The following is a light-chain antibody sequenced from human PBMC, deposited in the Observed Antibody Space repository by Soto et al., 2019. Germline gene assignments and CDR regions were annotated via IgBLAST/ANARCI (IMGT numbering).Light chain of an antibody. Sequence: AIQLTQSPSSLSASVGDSVTITCRASQGISSALAWYQQTPGRAPKLLIYDASTLEIGVPSRFSGSRSGTDFTLTVSSLQTEDFATYYCRQFDDCPFTFGPGTKVDI. CDR1: QGISSA. CDR3: RQFDDCPFT. J-gene: IGKJ3*01. CDR2: DAS. V-gene: IGKV1D-13*01.